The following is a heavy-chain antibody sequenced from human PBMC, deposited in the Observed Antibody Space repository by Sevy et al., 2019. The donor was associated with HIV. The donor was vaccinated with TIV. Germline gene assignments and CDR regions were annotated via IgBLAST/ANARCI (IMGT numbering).Heavy chain of an antibody. J-gene: IGHJ6*02. CDR1: GYTFTSYD. CDR2: MNPNSGNT. V-gene: IGHV1-8*01. D-gene: IGHD3-10*01. CDR3: GGGGEFGESDYYYYGMDV. Sequence: ASVKVSCKASGYTFTSYDINWVRQATGQGLEWMGWMNPNSGNTGYAQRFQGRVTMTRNTSLSKAYMELSSLRSEETAVYYCGGGGEFGESDYYYYGMDVWGQGTTVTVSS.